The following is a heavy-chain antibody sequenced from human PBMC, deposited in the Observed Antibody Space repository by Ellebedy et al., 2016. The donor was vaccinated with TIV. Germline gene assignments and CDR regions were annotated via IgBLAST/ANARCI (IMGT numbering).Heavy chain of an antibody. J-gene: IGHJ6*02. CDR2: IYGGGTI. Sequence: GESLKISCAASGFSVSTKYMSWVRQAPGKGLEWVSVIYGGGTIRYADSVKGRFTISRDNSKNTVDLQMNSLRAEDTAVYYCARPTVPATICGACGMDVWGQGTTVIVSS. CDR1: GFSVSTKY. D-gene: IGHD2-2*01. CDR3: ARPTVPATICGACGMDV. V-gene: IGHV3-53*01.